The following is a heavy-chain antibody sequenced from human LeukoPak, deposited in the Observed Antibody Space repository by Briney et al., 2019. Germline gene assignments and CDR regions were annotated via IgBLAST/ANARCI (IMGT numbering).Heavy chain of an antibody. J-gene: IGHJ6*02. Sequence: SETLSLTCTVSGGSVTNTDYYWGWIRQLPGKGLEWIVSINHSGNINYNAPLKSRVTISIDTSKNKFFLKLTDVTAADTAVYYCASSRFGVVTPWITRMDVWGQGTTVTVSS. CDR1: GGSVTNTDYY. D-gene: IGHD3-3*02. CDR3: ASSRFGVVTPWITRMDV. CDR2: INHSGNI. V-gene: IGHV4-39*01.